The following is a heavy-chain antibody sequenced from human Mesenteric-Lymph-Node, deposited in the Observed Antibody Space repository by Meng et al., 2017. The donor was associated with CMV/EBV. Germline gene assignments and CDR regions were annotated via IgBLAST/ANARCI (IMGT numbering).Heavy chain of an antibody. V-gene: IGHV3-7*01. J-gene: IGHJ6*02. D-gene: IGHD5-18*01. CDR3: TRELGYSYGPYFYGMDV. CDR2: IKQDGSEK. CDR1: GFTFSSYW. Sequence: GESLKISCAASGFTFSSYWMSWVRQAPGKGLKWVANIKQDGSEKYYVDSVKGRFTISRDNAKNTLYLQMNSLGAEDTAVYYCTRELGYSYGPYFYGMDVWGQGTTVTVSS.